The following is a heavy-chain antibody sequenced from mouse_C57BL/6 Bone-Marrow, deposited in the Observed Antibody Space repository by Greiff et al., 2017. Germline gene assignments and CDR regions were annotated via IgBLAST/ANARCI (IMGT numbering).Heavy chain of an antibody. J-gene: IGHJ2*01. CDR1: GYTFTTYP. CDR3: AISMVRKGFDY. V-gene: IGHV1-47*01. D-gene: IGHD2-2*01. CDR2: FHPYNDDT. Sequence: VKLMESGAELVKPGASVKMSCKASGYTFTTYPIEWMKQNHGKSLEWIGNFHPYNDDTKYNEKFKGKATLTVEKSSSTVYLELSRLTSDDSAVYYCAISMVRKGFDYWGQGTTLTVSS.